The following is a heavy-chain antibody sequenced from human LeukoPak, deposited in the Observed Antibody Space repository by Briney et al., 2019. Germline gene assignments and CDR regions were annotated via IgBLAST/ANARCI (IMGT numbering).Heavy chain of an antibody. CDR2: IDYSGST. Sequence: SETLSLTCTVAGGSSSSSSNYWGWIRQPPGKGLEWIRSIDYSGSTYYNPSLKSRVTISVDTSKNRFSLKLSSVTAADTAVYYCARHPTCNYGYINDWGQGTLVTVSS. CDR3: ARHPTCNYGYIND. CDR1: GGSSSSSSNY. D-gene: IGHD3-10*01. J-gene: IGHJ4*02. V-gene: IGHV4-39*01.